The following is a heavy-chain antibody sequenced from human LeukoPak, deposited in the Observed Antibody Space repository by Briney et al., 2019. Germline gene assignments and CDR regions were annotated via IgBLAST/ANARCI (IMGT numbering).Heavy chain of an antibody. D-gene: IGHD3-3*01. CDR1: GYSISSGYY. CDR3: ARGPHYDFWSGYYSRAFDI. V-gene: IGHV4-38-2*02. Sequence: SETLSLTCTVSGYSISSGYYWGWIRQPPGKGLEWIGSIYHSGSTYYNPSLKSRVTISVDTSKNQFSLKLSSVTAADTAVYYCARGPHYDFWSGYYSRAFDIWGQGTMVTVSS. J-gene: IGHJ3*02. CDR2: IYHSGST.